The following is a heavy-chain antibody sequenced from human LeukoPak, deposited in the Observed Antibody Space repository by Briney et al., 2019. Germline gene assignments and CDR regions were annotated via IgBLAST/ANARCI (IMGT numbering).Heavy chain of an antibody. Sequence: SETLSLTCAVSGGSISGTNWWSWVRQPPGKGLEWIGEIYHSGSTNYNPSLKSRVTISVDKSKNQFSLKLTSVTAADTAVYYCARNYGDNSFDYWGQGTLVTVSS. CDR3: ARNYGDNSFDY. V-gene: IGHV4-4*02. CDR1: GGSISGTNW. CDR2: IYHSGST. J-gene: IGHJ4*02. D-gene: IGHD4-17*01.